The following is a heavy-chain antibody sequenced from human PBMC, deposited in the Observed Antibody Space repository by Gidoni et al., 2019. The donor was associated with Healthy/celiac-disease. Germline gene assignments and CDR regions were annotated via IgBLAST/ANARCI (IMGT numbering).Heavy chain of an antibody. J-gene: IGHJ6*02. CDR3: AGNSRNRLRLPGGSNYYYGMDV. D-gene: IGHD4-17*01. CDR2: MSGSGGRT. Sequence: VQLLESGGGLVPPGGSLRLSCAASGFTFRSYAMSWVRQVPGKGLEWGSAMSGSGGRTYDATSVEARFTIARDNSKKTLDRQMNSLRAEDTAVYYCAGNSRNRLRLPGGSNYYYGMDVGGQGTTVTGSS. V-gene: IGHV3-23*01. CDR1: GFTFRSYA.